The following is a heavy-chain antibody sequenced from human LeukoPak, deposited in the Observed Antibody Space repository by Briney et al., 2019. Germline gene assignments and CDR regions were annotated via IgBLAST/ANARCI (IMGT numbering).Heavy chain of an antibody. D-gene: IGHD3-22*01. J-gene: IGHJ4*02. CDR1: GVSISSGSYY. CDR2: IYTSGST. Sequence: SQTLSLTCTVSGVSISSGSYYWRWIRQPAGKVLEWIGRIYTSGSTNYNPSLKSRITISVDTSKNQFSLKLSSVTAADTAVYYCARVTTGGYYNCWGQGTLVTVSS. CDR3: ARVTTGGYYNC. V-gene: IGHV4-61*02.